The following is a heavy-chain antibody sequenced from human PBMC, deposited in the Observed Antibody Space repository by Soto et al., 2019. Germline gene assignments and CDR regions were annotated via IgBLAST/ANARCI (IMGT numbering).Heavy chain of an antibody. CDR1: GIIVSDNY. D-gene: IGHD3-9*01. Sequence: GSLRLSCAVSGIIVSDNYMSWVRQAPGKGLEWVSVIYSGGNTYHADSVKGRFTISRDNSKNTVYLQMNSLRAEDTAVYYCARVMKYYDILTGYSRGYGMDVWGQGTTVTVSS. J-gene: IGHJ6*02. CDR3: ARVMKYYDILTGYSRGYGMDV. V-gene: IGHV3-53*01. CDR2: IYSGGNT.